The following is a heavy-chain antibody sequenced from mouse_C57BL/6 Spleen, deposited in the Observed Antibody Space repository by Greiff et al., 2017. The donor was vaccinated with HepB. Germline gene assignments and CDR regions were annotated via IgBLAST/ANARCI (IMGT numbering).Heavy chain of an antibody. CDR1: GFTFSSYG. Sequence: EVKLVESGGDLVKPGGSLKLSCAASGFTFSSYGMSWVRQTPDKRLEWVATISSGGSYTYYPDSVKGRFTISRDNAKNTLYLQMSSLKSEDTAMYYCARHDRGFAYWGQGTLVTVSA. CDR2: ISSGGSYT. J-gene: IGHJ3*01. V-gene: IGHV5-6*01. CDR3: ARHDRGFAY.